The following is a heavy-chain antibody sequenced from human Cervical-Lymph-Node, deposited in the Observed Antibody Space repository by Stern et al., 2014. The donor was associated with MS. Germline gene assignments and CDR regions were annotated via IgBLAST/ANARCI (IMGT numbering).Heavy chain of an antibody. D-gene: IGHD4-23*01. CDR3: ARVFPDYGGKSRLGFDF. V-gene: IGHV2-70*04. CDR1: GFSLSTIGMR. CDR2: IAWDDDK. Sequence: QVTLKESGPALVKPTQTLTLTCTFSGFSLSTIGMRVSWIRQPPGKALEWLARIAWDDDKYYSTSLKTRLTISKDTSKNQVVLTMTNMDPVDTATYYCARVFPDYGGKSRLGFDFWGQGTLVTVSS. J-gene: IGHJ4*02.